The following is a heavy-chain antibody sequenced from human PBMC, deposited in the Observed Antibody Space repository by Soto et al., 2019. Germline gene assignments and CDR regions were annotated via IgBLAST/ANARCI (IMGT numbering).Heavy chain of an antibody. V-gene: IGHV4-39*02. D-gene: IGHD3-22*01. CDR1: GDSITRSNFY. CDR3: ARHKTTMLTVVSAFDP. Sequence: PSETLSLTCTVSGDSITRSNFYWGWIRQPPGTGLEWLGSIFYSGSTFYNPALKSRVTFSVDTSKNHFSLKLSSVTAADTAVYYCARHKTTMLTVVSAFDPWGQGTRVTVSS. J-gene: IGHJ5*02. CDR2: IFYSGST.